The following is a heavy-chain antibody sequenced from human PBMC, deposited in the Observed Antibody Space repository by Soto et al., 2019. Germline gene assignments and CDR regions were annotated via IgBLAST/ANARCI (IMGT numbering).Heavy chain of an antibody. J-gene: IGHJ4*02. Sequence: QVQLVQSGAEVKKPGASVKVSCKASGYTFTSYGITWVRQAPGQGLEWMGWISAYNGNTNYAPRLQAIVTMTTDTSTSTAHMEPRRLSSHDTAVKYCARELPPVAYWGQGALVTVSS. V-gene: IGHV1-18*01. CDR2: ISAYNGNT. CDR3: ARELPPVAY. CDR1: GYTFTSYG.